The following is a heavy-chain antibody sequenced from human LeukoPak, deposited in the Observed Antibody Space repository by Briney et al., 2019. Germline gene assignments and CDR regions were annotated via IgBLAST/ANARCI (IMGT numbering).Heavy chain of an antibody. CDR1: GGSISSSSYY. J-gene: IGHJ4*02. D-gene: IGHD5-12*01. V-gene: IGHV4-39*01. Sequence: SETLSLTCTVSGGSISSSSYYWGWIRQPPGKGLEWIGSIYYSGSTYYNPSLKSRVTISVDTSKNQFSLKLSSVTAADTAVYYCARQGGYSGYGDYWGQGTLGTVSA. CDR2: IYYSGST. CDR3: ARQGGYSGYGDY.